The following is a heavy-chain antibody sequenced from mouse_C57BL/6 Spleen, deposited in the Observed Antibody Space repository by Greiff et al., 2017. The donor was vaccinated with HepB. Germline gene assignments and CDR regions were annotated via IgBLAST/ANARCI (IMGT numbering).Heavy chain of an antibody. CDR2: INPSSGYT. Sequence: VQLQQSGAELARPGASVKMSCKASGYTFTSYTMHWVKQRPGQGLEWIGYINPSSGYTKYNQKFKDKATLTADKSPSTAYMQLSSLTSEDSAVYYCARWDGDWYFDVWGTGTTVTVSS. CDR1: GYTFTSYT. J-gene: IGHJ1*03. V-gene: IGHV1-4*01. D-gene: IGHD1-1*02. CDR3: ARWDGDWYFDV.